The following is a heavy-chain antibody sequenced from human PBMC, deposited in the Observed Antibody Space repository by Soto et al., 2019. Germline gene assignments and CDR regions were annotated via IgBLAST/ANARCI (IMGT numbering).Heavy chain of an antibody. D-gene: IGHD2-2*01. CDR1: GFTFTGYW. J-gene: IGHJ4*02. CDR2: IYPGDSDS. Sequence: GESLKISCKGSGFTFTGYWIAWVRQMPGKGLEWMGIIYPGDSDSSYSPSFQGQVTISADKSINTAYLHWSSLKASDTAIYYCAKHEGYCSTTTCSNFDYWGQGTLVTVSS. CDR3: AKHEGYCSTTTCSNFDY. V-gene: IGHV5-51*01.